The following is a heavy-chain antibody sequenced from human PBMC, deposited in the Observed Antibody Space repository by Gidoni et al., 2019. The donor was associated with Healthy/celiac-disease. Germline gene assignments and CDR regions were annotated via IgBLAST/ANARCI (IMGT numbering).Heavy chain of an antibody. V-gene: IGHV4-39*01. Sequence: QLQLQESGPGLVKPPETLSLTCTVSGGSISSSSYYWGWIRQPPGKGLEWIGSIYYSGSTYYNPSLKSRVTISVDTSKNQFSLKLSSVTAADTAVYYCARQGKPITMVRGFHWGQGTLVTVSS. CDR1: GGSISSSSYY. CDR2: IYYSGST. J-gene: IGHJ4*02. CDR3: ARQGKPITMVRGFH. D-gene: IGHD3-10*01.